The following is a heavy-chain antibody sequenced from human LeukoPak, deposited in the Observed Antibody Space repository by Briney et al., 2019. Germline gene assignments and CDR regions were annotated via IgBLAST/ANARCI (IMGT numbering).Heavy chain of an antibody. D-gene: IGHD4-23*01. CDR2: IHYSGST. CDR1: GASVPIASHY. J-gene: IGHJ4*02. CDR3: TRHHDYGDKIDY. Sequence: SETLSLTCTVSGASVPIASHYWAWIRQTPGKGLEWIGSIHYSGSTYYSPSLKSRLTISGDTYKSQFSLKLTFVTAADTAVCYCTRHHDYGDKIDYWGQGTLVTVSS. V-gene: IGHV4-39*01.